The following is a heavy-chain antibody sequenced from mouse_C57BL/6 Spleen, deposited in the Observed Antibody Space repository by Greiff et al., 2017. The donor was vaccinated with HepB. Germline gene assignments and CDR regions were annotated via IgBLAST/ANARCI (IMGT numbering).Heavy chain of an antibody. CDR1: GFSFNTYA. CDR2: IRSKSNNYAT. J-gene: IGHJ2*01. V-gene: IGHV10-1*01. D-gene: IGHD2-2*01. Sequence: EVQGVESGGGLVQPKGSLKLSCAASGFSFNTYAMNWVRQAPGKGLEWVARIRSKSNNYATYYADSVKDRFTISRDDSESMLYLQMNNLKTEDTAMYDCVRMVTKNYFDYWGQGTTLTVSS. CDR3: VRMVTKNYFDY.